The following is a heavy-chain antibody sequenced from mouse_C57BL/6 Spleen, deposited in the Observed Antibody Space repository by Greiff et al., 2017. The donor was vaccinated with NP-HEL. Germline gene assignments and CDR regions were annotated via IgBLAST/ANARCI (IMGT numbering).Heavy chain of an antibody. D-gene: IGHD2-1*01. J-gene: IGHJ1*03. V-gene: IGHV5-9*01. CDR2: ISGGGGNT. CDR1: GFTFSSYT. CDR3: ARPYGNYVYWYFDV. Sequence: EVMLVESGGGLVKPGGSLKLSCAASGFTFSSYTMSWVRQTPEKRLEWVATISGGGGNTYYPDSVKGRFTISRDNAKNTLYLQMSSLRSEDTALYYCARPYGNYVYWYFDVWGTGTTVTVSS.